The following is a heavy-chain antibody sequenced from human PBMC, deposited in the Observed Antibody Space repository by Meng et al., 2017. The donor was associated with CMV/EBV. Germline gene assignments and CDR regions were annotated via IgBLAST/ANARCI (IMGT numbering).Heavy chain of an antibody. CDR1: GYTFTSYC. D-gene: IGHD2-2*01. CDR2: ISAYNGNT. Sequence: ASVKVSCKASGYTFTSYCISWLLQALGQGLEWMGWISAYNGNTNYAKKIKGRVTMNTDTSTSTAYMELRSLRSDDTAVYYCSREAREDIVVVPAAAPPDDAFDIWGQGTMVTVSS. J-gene: IGHJ3*02. V-gene: IGHV1-18*01. CDR3: SREAREDIVVVPAAAPPDDAFDI.